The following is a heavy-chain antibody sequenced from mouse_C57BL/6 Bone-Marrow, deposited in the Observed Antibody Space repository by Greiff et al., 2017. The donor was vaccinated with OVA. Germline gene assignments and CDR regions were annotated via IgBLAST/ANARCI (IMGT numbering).Heavy chain of an antibody. CDR3: ARPPYYYGSSPRAY. J-gene: IGHJ3*01. Sequence: VHLVESGAELARPGASVKLSCKASGYTFTSYGISWVKQRTGQGLEWIGEIYPRSGNTYYNEKFKGKATLTADKSSSTAYMELRSLTSEDSAVYFCARPPYYYGSSPRAYWGQGTLVTVSA. V-gene: IGHV1-81*01. CDR1: GYTFTSYG. D-gene: IGHD1-1*01. CDR2: IYPRSGNT.